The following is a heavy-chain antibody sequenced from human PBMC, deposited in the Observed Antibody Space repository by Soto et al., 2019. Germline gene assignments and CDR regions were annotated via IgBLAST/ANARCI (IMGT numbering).Heavy chain of an antibody. CDR1: GGCINSGGYY. D-gene: IGHD2-2*01. CDR2: IYYSGST. J-gene: IGHJ6*01. Sequence: PSWSMSLTCAVSGGCINSGGYYWSWINKHPGKGLEWIGYIYYSGSTYYNPSLKSRVTISVDTSKNQFSLKLSSVTAADTAVYYCASKYCSSTSCWRIYYYYGMDVWAQGPTVT. V-gene: IGHV4-31*11. CDR3: ASKYCSSTSCWRIYYYYGMDV.